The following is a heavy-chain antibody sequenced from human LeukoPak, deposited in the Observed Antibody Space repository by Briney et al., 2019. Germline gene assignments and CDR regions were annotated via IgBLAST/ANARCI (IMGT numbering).Heavy chain of an antibody. V-gene: IGHV3-9*01. CDR2: ISWNSGSI. D-gene: IGHD6-13*01. Sequence: GGSLRLSCAASGFTFDDYDMHWVRQAPGKGLEWVSGISWNSGSISYADSMKGRFTISRDNAKNSPYLQMNSLRAEDTTLYYCAKDVSAAGENPFGYWGQGTLVTVSS. CDR1: GFTFDDYD. J-gene: IGHJ4*02. CDR3: AKDVSAAGENPFGY.